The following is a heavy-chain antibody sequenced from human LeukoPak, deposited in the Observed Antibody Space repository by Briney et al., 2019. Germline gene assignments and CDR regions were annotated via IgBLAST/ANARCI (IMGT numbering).Heavy chain of an antibody. J-gene: IGHJ4*02. V-gene: IGHV3-30*04. Sequence: GGSLRLSCAASGFTFSTYPIHWVRQAPGKGLEWVAVIADDGKDKHYVESVKGRFTISRDNSKNTLYLQMNSLRVEDTAVYYCARDRHIAAAGYYFDYWGQGTLVTVSS. CDR3: ARDRHIAAAGYYFDY. D-gene: IGHD6-25*01. CDR1: GFTFSTYP. CDR2: IADDGKDK.